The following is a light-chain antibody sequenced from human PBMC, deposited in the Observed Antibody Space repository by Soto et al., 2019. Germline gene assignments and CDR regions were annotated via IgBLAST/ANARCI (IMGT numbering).Light chain of an antibody. CDR1: QSISSW. V-gene: IGKV1-5*03. Sequence: DIQMTQSPSTLSASVGDRVTITCRASQSISSWLAWYQQKPGKAPKLLIYKASSLESGVPSRFSGSGSGTEFTLTISSLRPDDFATYYCQQYNSYWTVGQGTKVDIK. CDR2: KAS. CDR3: QQYNSYWT. J-gene: IGKJ1*01.